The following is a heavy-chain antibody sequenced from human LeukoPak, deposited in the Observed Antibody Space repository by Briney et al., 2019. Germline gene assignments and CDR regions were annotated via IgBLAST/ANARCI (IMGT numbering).Heavy chain of an antibody. CDR3: AIPPLYCSSTSCPYYYYYGMDV. D-gene: IGHD2-2*01. V-gene: IGHV1-2*02. Sequence: GASVEVSCKASGYTFTGYYMHWVRQAPGQGLEWMGWINPNSGGTNYAQKFQGRVTMTRDTSISTAYMELSRLRSDDTAVYYCAIPPLYCSSTSCPYYYYYGMDVWGQGTTVTVSS. CDR2: INPNSGGT. J-gene: IGHJ6*02. CDR1: GYTFTGYY.